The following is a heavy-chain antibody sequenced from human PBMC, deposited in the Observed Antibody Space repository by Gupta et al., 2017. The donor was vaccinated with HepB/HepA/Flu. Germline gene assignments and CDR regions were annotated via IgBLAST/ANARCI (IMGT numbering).Heavy chain of an antibody. D-gene: IGHD3-16*01. Sequence: EVQLVESGGGLVQPGGSLRLSCAASGFTFSSNWMHWVRQVPGKGLLYVSRINGDGSSRTDEDTVNGRFTISRDKAKNTVYVQMKCMTVKDTSVYYEAREVTKKRLGIGGRGTVVTV. CDR2: INGDGSSR. CDR3: AREVTKKRLGI. J-gene: IGHJ2*01. V-gene: IGHV3-74*01. CDR1: GFTFSSNW.